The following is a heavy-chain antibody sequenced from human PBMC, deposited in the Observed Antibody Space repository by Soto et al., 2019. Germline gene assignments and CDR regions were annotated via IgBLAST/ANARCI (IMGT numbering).Heavy chain of an antibody. CDR1: GGSISSHY. V-gene: IGHV4-59*11. CDR2: IYYSVNT. CDR3: AIGYSAYQVPDY. J-gene: IGHJ4*02. D-gene: IGHD5-12*01. Sequence: QVQLQESGPGLLKASETLPLTCAVSGGSISSHYWSWIRQPPGKGLECIGYIYYSVNTKYNPSLKCRVAISIDASKNQYCLKLSSATAADTAVYYCAIGYSAYQVPDYWGQGTLVAVSS.